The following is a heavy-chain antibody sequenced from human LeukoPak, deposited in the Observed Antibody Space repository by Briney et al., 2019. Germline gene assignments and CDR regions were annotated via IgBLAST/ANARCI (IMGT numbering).Heavy chain of an antibody. Sequence: HPGGSLRLSCAASGFRFDEHVMHWVRQATGKGLEWVSAIGTAGDTYYPGSVKGRFTISRENAKNSLYLQMNSLRAGDTAVYYCARVCQVGAIRGPFDIWGQGTMVTVSS. CDR3: ARVCQVGAIRGPFDI. CDR1: GFRFDEHV. D-gene: IGHD1-26*01. J-gene: IGHJ3*02. V-gene: IGHV3-13*04. CDR2: IGTAGDT.